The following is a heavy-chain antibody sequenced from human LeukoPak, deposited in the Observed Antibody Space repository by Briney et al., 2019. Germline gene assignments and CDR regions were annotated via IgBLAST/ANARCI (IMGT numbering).Heavy chain of an antibody. J-gene: IGHJ5*02. V-gene: IGHV1-69*05. Sequence: SVKVSCKASGGTFSSYAISWVRQAPGQGLEWMGGIIPIFGTANYAQKFQGRVTITTDESTSTAYMELSSLRSEDTAVYYCARVYSYGGGNNWFDPWGQGTLVTASS. CDR2: IIPIFGTA. D-gene: IGHD5-18*01. CDR3: ARVYSYGGGNNWFDP. CDR1: GGTFSSYA.